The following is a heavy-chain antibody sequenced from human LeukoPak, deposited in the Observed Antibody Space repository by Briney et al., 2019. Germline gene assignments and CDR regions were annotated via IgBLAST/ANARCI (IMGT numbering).Heavy chain of an antibody. CDR3: ARSNSGPEI. J-gene: IGHJ4*02. Sequence: PGGSLRLSCATSGFSFSNYWMNWARQAPGKGLEWVAIIKADGSEKHYVDSVRGRFTVSRDDAKNSLYLQMSSLRAEDTAVYYCARSNSGPEIWGQGTLVTVSS. D-gene: IGHD4-23*01. CDR1: GFSFSNYW. CDR2: IKADGSEK. V-gene: IGHV3-7*01.